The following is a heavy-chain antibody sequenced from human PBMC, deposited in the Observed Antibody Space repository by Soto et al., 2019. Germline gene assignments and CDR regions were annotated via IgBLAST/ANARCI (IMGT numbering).Heavy chain of an antibody. CDR3: ASRIAAAGTATDY. J-gene: IGHJ4*02. CDR1: GGSISSGDYY. V-gene: IGHV4-30-4*01. CDR2: IYYSGST. D-gene: IGHD6-13*01. Sequence: PSETLSLTCTVSGGSISSGDYYWSWIRQPPGKGLEWIGYIYYSGSTYYNPSLKSRVTISVDTSKNQFSLKLSSVTAADTAVYYCASRIAAAGTATDYWGQGTLVTVSS.